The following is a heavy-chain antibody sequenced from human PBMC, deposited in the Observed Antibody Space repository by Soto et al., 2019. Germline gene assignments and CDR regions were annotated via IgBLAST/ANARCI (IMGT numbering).Heavy chain of an antibody. V-gene: IGHV4-4*02. CDR3: SSRVTDAPT. CDR2: ILYSGTT. D-gene: IGHD3-10*01. Sequence: SETLSLTCAVSGDSISSGWWTWVRQPPGKGLEWIGEILYSGTTHYNSSLNSRVSISIDKSKKQFSLNLSSVTAADTAVYYCSSRVTDAPTWGQGTLVTVSS. J-gene: IGHJ5*02. CDR1: GDSISSGW.